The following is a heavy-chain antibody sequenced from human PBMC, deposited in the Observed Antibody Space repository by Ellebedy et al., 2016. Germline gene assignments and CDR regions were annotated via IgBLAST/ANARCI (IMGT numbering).Heavy chain of an antibody. D-gene: IGHD2-15*01. V-gene: IGHV4-39*07. CDR1: GGSISSNTYY. CDR2: MSYRGSS. J-gene: IGHJ5*01. Sequence: SETLSLTXSVSGGSISSNTYYWGWIRQPPGKGLEWIRSMSYRGSSYYKSSLKSRVTISIDTSKKQFSLKLSSVTAADTAVYYCARSRFVFTGRVDNWFDSWGQGTLVTVSS. CDR3: ARSRFVFTGRVDNWFDS.